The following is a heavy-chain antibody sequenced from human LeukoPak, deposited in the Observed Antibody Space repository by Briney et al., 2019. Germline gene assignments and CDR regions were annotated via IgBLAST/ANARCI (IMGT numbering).Heavy chain of an antibody. V-gene: IGHV1-2*02. D-gene: IGHD3-3*01. CDR3: ARPYDFWSGPNWLDP. CDR2: INPNSGGT. J-gene: IGHJ5*02. CDR1: GYTFTGYY. Sequence: ASVKVSCKASGYTFTGYYMHWVRQAPGQGLEWMGWINPNSGGTNYAQKFQGRVTMTRDTSISTAYMELSRLRSDDTAVYYCARPYDFWSGPNWLDPWGQGTLVTVSS.